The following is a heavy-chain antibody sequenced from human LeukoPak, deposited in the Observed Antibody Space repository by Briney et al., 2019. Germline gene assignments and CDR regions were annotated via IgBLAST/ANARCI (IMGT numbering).Heavy chain of an antibody. J-gene: IGHJ4*02. CDR2: IRYDGSDK. Sequence: GGSLRLSCAASGFNFRGFGMHWVRPAPCRGLEGVSFIRYDGSDKYYADSVKGRFTISRDNSKNTLYLQMNSLRVEDTAVYYCAAINIAQLPIRVYWGQGTLVTVSS. V-gene: IGHV3-30*02. CDR3: AAINIAQLPIRVY. CDR1: GFNFRGFG. D-gene: IGHD5-24*01.